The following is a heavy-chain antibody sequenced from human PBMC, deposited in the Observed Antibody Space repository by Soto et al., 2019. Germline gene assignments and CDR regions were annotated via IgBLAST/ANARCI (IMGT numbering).Heavy chain of an antibody. J-gene: IGHJ3*02. Sequence: PGESLKISCKGSGYSFTSYWISWVRQMPGKGLEWMGRIDPSDSYTNYSPSFQGHVTISADKSISTAYLQWSSLKASDTAMYYCARHHRPPWRWLPNTDAFDIWGQGTMVTVSS. CDR1: GYSFTSYW. D-gene: IGHD5-12*01. CDR2: IDPSDSYT. V-gene: IGHV5-10-1*01. CDR3: ARHHRPPWRWLPNTDAFDI.